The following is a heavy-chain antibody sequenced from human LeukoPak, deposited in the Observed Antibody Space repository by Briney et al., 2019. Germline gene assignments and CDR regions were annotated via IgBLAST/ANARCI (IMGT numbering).Heavy chain of an antibody. Sequence: PGGSLRVSCAPSGFTFSGYAMHWVRQAPGKGLEWVAGIWSDGSNEYYADSVKGRITIARDNSKNTLYLQMNSLRDEDTAVYYCARLTTLAKYWGQGALVSVSS. CDR1: GFTFSGYA. D-gene: IGHD3-3*01. J-gene: IGHJ4*02. CDR3: ARLTTLAKY. V-gene: IGHV3-33*01. CDR2: IWSDGSNE.